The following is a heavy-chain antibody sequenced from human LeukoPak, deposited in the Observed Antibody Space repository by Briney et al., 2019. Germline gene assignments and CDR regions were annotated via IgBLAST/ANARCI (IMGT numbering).Heavy chain of an antibody. CDR1: GFTVTSNY. J-gene: IGHJ4*02. V-gene: IGHV3-53*01. CDR3: ARGAATGPTLGLDY. CDR2: IYTGGSP. D-gene: IGHD6-13*01. Sequence: GGSLRLSCVASGFTVTSNYVTWVRQAPGKGLEWVSVIYTGGSPYYADSVKGRFAISRDISKNTVYLQMYSLRAEDTAVYYCARGAATGPTLGLDYRGQGTLVTVSS.